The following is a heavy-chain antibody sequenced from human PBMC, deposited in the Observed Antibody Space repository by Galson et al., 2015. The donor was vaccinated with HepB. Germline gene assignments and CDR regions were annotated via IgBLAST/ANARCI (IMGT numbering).Heavy chain of an antibody. CDR1: GYTFTSYY. V-gene: IGHV1-46*03. D-gene: IGHD6-19*01. Sequence: SVKVSCKASGYTFTSYYMHWVRQAPGQGLEWMGIINPSGGSTSYAQKFQGRVTMTRDTSTSTVYMELSSLRSEDTAVYYCAREGSGGIAVAGGRYYFDYWGQGTLVTVSS. CDR2: INPSGGST. CDR3: AREGSGGIAVAGGRYYFDY. J-gene: IGHJ4*02.